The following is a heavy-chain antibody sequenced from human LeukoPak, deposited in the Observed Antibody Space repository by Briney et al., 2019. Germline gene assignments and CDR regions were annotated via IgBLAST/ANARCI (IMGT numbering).Heavy chain of an antibody. CDR2: IKQDGSEK. CDR3: AKDLNVGELAHFDY. CDR1: GFTFSSRDW. Sequence: GGSLRLSCVASGFTFSSRDWMTWVRQAPGKRLEWVANIKQDGSEKNYVDSVKGRFTISRDNAKNSVDLQMNSLRAEDTAVYYCAKDLNVGELAHFDYWGQGTLVTVSS. V-gene: IGHV3-7*03. J-gene: IGHJ4*02. D-gene: IGHD1-26*01.